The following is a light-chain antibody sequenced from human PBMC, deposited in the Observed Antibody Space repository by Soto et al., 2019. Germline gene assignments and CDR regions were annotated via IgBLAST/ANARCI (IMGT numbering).Light chain of an antibody. V-gene: IGKV3-20*01. CDR1: QTISSSY. Sequence: DIALTRSPGTLSLSPGERAALSCLASQTISSSYLAWYQQKPGQAPRLLIYRTSNRATGIPDRFSGSGSGTDFTLTISRLEPEDFAVYCCQQYDTSPRTFGQGTKVDIK. J-gene: IGKJ1*01. CDR2: RTS. CDR3: QQYDTSPRT.